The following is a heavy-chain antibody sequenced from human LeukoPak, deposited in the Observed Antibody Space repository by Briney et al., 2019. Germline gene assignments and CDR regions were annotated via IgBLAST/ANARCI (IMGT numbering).Heavy chain of an antibody. Sequence: PGGSLRLSCAASGFTFSTYNMNWVRQAPGKGLEWVAVISYDGSNKYYADSVKGRFTISRDNSKNTLYLQMNSLRAEDTAVYYCAKDLGWFDPWGQGTLVTVSS. J-gene: IGHJ5*02. CDR1: GFTFSTYN. CDR3: AKDLGWFDP. CDR2: ISYDGSNK. V-gene: IGHV3-30*18.